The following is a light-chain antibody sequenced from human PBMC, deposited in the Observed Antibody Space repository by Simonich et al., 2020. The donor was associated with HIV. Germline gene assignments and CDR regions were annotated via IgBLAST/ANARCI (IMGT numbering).Light chain of an antibody. CDR1: QSISSY. Sequence: DIQMTQSPSSMSASVGERVTITCRASQSISSYLNWYQQKPGKAPKLLIYAASSLQSGVPSRFSGSGSGTDFTLTISSLQPEDFATYYCQQSYSTTFGGGTKVEIK. V-gene: IGKV1-39*01. CDR3: QQSYSTT. CDR2: AAS. J-gene: IGKJ4*01.